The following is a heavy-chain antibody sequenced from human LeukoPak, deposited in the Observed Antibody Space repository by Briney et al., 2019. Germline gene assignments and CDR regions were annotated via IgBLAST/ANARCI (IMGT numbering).Heavy chain of an antibody. Sequence: GGSLRLSCAASGFTFDDYAMHWVRQAPGKGLEWVSGISWNSGSIGYADSVKGRFTISRDNAKNSLYLQMNSLRAEDTALYYCAKDKSRYYDSSGYFDYWGQGTLVTVSS. V-gene: IGHV3-9*01. J-gene: IGHJ4*02. CDR2: ISWNSGSI. D-gene: IGHD3-22*01. CDR3: AKDKSRYYDSSGYFDY. CDR1: GFTFDDYA.